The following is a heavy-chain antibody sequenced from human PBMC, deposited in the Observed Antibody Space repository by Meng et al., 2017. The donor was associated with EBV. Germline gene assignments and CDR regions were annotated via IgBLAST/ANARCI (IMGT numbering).Heavy chain of an antibody. CDR2: SYHSGST. CDR1: GGSISSSSW. CDR3: VGTRTGTPDY. Sequence: QESVPVLVTPSGHLAFTGAVRGGSISSSSWWSWVRQPPGKGLEWIGESYHSGSTNYNPSLKSRVTISVDKSKNQFSLKLSSVTAADTAVYYCVGTRTGTPDYWGQGTLVTVSS. V-gene: IGHV4-4*02. D-gene: IGHD1-1*01. J-gene: IGHJ4*02.